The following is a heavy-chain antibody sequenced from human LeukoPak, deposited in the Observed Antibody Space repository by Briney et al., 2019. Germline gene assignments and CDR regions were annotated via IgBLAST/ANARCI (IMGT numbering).Heavy chain of an antibody. D-gene: IGHD3-10*01. CDR1: GFTFDDYA. Sequence: PGGSLRLSCAASGFTFDDYAMHWVRQAPGKGLEWVSGISWNSGSIGYADSVKGRFTISRDNAKNSLYLQMNSLRAEDTALYYCAKDGRPAYYYGSGAFDPWGQGTLVTVSS. V-gene: IGHV3-9*01. CDR2: ISWNSGSI. J-gene: IGHJ5*02. CDR3: AKDGRPAYYYGSGAFDP.